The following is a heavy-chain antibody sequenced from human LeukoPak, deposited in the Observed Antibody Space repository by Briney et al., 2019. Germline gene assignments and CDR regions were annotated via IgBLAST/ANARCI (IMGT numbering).Heavy chain of an antibody. J-gene: IGHJ4*02. CDR2: IYSGGST. V-gene: IGHV3-53*01. CDR1: GFTVTDNY. D-gene: IGHD5-12*01. Sequence: GGSLRLSCAASGFTVTDNYMNWVRQSSGKGLEWVSVIYSGGSTYYADSVKGRFTISRDNSKNTLYLQMNSLRAEDTAVYYCARAIVATMPFDYWGQGTLVTVSS. CDR3: ARAIVATMPFDY.